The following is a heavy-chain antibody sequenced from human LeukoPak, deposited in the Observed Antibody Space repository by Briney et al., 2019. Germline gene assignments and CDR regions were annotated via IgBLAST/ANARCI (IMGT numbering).Heavy chain of an antibody. CDR1: GFIFGSYA. D-gene: IGHD2-8*01. CDR3: AKGKDCANGVCRTFDY. Sequence: GGSLRLSCAASGFIFGSYAMNWVRQAPGKGLEWVSILSANGGKTFYADSVKGRFTISRDNSKSTLYLQMNSLRAEDTAVYYCAKGKDCANGVCRTFDYWGQGTLVAVSS. CDR2: LSANGGKT. J-gene: IGHJ4*02. V-gene: IGHV3-23*01.